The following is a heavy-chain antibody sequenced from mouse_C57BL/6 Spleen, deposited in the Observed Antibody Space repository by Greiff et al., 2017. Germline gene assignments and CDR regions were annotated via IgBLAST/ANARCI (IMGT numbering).Heavy chain of an antibody. CDR3: TRDGGYYLDY. CDR2: ISSGGDYI. CDR1: GFTFSSYA. D-gene: IGHD2-3*01. V-gene: IGHV5-9-1*02. Sequence: EVKVEESGEGLVKPGGSLKLSCAASGFTFSSYAMSWVRQTPEKRLEWVAYISSGGDYIYYADTVKGRFTISRDNARNTLYLQMSSLKSEDTAMYYCTRDGGYYLDYWGQGTTLTVSS. J-gene: IGHJ2*01.